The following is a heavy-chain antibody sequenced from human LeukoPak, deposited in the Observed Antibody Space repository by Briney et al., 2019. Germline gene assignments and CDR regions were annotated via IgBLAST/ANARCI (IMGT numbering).Heavy chain of an antibody. D-gene: IGHD3-3*01. V-gene: IGHV4-59*01. CDR2: IYNSGST. Sequence: SETLSLTCTVSGGSISSYYWSWVRQPPGKGLEWSRDIYNSGSTNYTPSLKSRVTISVDTSKNQFSLKLSSVTAADTAVYYCARLVEREYYDFWSRFPASDAFDIWGQGTMVTVSS. CDR1: GGSISSYY. J-gene: IGHJ3*02. CDR3: ARLVEREYYDFWSRFPASDAFDI.